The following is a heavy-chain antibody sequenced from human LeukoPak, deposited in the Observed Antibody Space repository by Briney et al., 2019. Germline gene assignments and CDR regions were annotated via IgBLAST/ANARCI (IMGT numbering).Heavy chain of an antibody. Sequence: SETLSLTCTVSGGSISSSSYYWGWIRQPPGKGLEWIGSIYYSGSTYYNPSLKSRVTISVDTSKNRFSLKLSSVTAADTAVYYCARHEFDCSSTSCYAGWFDPWGQGTLVTVSS. CDR1: GGSISSSSYY. J-gene: IGHJ5*02. D-gene: IGHD2-2*01. V-gene: IGHV4-39*01. CDR3: ARHEFDCSSTSCYAGWFDP. CDR2: IYYSGST.